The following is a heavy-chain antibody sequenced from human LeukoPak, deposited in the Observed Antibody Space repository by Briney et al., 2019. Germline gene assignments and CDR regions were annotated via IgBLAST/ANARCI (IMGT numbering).Heavy chain of an antibody. Sequence: GGSLRLSCAASGFTFSSYWMHWVRQAPGKGLVWVSRINSDGSSTSYADSVKGRFTISRDNAKNTLYLQMNSLRAEDTAVYYCARAKYYYDSSGYYAPGFDYWGQGTLVTVPS. V-gene: IGHV3-74*01. CDR1: GFTFSSYW. J-gene: IGHJ4*02. D-gene: IGHD3-22*01. CDR3: ARAKYYYDSSGYYAPGFDY. CDR2: INSDGSST.